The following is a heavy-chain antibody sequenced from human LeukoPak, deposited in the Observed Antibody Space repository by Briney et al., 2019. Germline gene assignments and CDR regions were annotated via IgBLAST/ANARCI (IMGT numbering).Heavy chain of an antibody. V-gene: IGHV4-34*01. D-gene: IGHD5-18*01. CDR3: ARGKRSGYSYGIYYFDY. J-gene: IGHJ4*02. CDR1: GGSFSGYY. Sequence: PSETLSLTCAVYGGSFSGYYWSWIRQPPGKGLEWIGEINHSGSTNYNPSLKSRVTISVDTSKNQFSLKLSSVTAADTAVYYCARGKRSGYSYGIYYFDYWGQGTLVTVSS. CDR2: INHSGST.